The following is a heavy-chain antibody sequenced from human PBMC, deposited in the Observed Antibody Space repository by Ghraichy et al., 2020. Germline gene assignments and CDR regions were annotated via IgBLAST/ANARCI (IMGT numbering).Heavy chain of an antibody. V-gene: IGHV3-21*01. J-gene: IGHJ5*02. D-gene: IGHD5-18*01. Sequence: GGSLRLSCAAYGFTFSSYSMNWVRRAPGKGLEWVSSISSNSNYIYYTDSVKGRLTISRDNAKNSLYLQMNSLTVEDTAVYYCARGASHSYGRQNWFDPWGQGTLVTVSS. CDR2: ISSNSNYI. CDR1: GFTFSSYS. CDR3: ARGASHSYGRQNWFDP.